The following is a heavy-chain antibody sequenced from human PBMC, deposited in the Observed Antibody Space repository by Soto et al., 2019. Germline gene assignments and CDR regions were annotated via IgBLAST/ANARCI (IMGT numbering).Heavy chain of an antibody. Sequence: VGSLRLSCAASGFTFSNSEMNWVRQTPGKGLEWVSYISYTGSTIYYADSVRGRFTISRDNSKNSLYLQMNSLRAEDTAVYYCARGLRIYYDRSGLHYWGQGTLVTVSS. D-gene: IGHD3-22*01. V-gene: IGHV3-48*03. CDR2: ISYTGSTI. CDR3: ARGLRIYYDRSGLHY. J-gene: IGHJ4*02. CDR1: GFTFSNSE.